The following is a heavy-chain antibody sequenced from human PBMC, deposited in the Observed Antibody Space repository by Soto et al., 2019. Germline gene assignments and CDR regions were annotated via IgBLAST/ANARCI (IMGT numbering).Heavy chain of an antibody. D-gene: IGHD3-22*01. Sequence: QITLKESGPTLVKPTQTLTLTCTFSGFSLSTSGVGVGWIRQPPGKALEWLALIYWDDDKRYSPSLKSRLTITKDTSKNQVVLTMTNMDPVDTATYYCAHRYDSSGYSTNWFDPWGQGTLVTVSS. CDR2: IYWDDDK. CDR1: GFSLSTSGVG. J-gene: IGHJ5*02. CDR3: AHRYDSSGYSTNWFDP. V-gene: IGHV2-5*02.